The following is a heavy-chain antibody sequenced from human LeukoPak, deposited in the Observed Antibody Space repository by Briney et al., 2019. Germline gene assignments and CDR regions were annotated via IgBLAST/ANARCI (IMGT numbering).Heavy chain of an antibody. Sequence: ASVKVSCKASGYTFTGYYMHWVRQAPGQGLEWMGWINPNSGGTNYAQKFQGRVTMTRDTSINTAYMDLSRLRSDDTAVYYCASGRYCHSADCYSPLNYWGQGTLVTVSS. V-gene: IGHV1-2*02. CDR3: ASGRYCHSADCYSPLNY. CDR1: GYTFTGYY. J-gene: IGHJ4*02. D-gene: IGHD2-2*01. CDR2: INPNSGGT.